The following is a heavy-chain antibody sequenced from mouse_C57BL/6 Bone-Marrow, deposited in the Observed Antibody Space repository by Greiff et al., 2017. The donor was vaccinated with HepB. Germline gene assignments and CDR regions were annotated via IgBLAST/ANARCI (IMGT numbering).Heavy chain of an antibody. J-gene: IGHJ3*01. V-gene: IGHV1-4*01. CDR2: INPSSGYT. Sequence: QVQLQQSGAELARPGASVKMSCKASGYTFTSYTMHWVKQRPGQGLEWLGYINPSSGYTKYNQKFKDKATLTADKSSSTAYMQMSSLTSEDSADDYGARSLLRYPAWFAYWGQGTLVTVSA. CDR3: ARSLLRYPAWFAY. CDR1: GYTFTSYT. D-gene: IGHD1-1*01.